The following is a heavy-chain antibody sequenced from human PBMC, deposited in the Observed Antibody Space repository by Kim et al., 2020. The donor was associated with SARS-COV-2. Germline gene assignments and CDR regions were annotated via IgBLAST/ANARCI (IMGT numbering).Heavy chain of an antibody. V-gene: IGHV4-61*02. CDR2: IYTSGST. D-gene: IGHD5-12*01. CDR1: GGSISSGSYY. J-gene: IGHJ6*02. CDR3: ARDQRPEMATIYYYYGMDV. Sequence: SETLSLTCTVSGGSISSGSYYWSWIRQPAGKGLEWIGRIYTSGSTNYNPSLKSRVTISVDTSKNQFSLKLSSVTAADTAVYYCARDQRPEMATIYYYYGMDVWGQGTTVTVSS.